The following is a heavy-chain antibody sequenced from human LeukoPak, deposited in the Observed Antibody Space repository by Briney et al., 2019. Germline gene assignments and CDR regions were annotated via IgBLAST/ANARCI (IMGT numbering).Heavy chain of an antibody. J-gene: IGHJ4*02. V-gene: IGHV3-23*01. CDR1: GFTFKNYA. CDR3: AKSRVAVPGRLNYFDS. D-gene: IGHD6-19*01. CDR2: ISGTGGST. Sequence: GGSLRLSCAASGFTFKNYALTWVRQAPGKGPEWVSRISGTGGSTFYADSVKGRFTISRDNPRNTLFLQMDYLKAEDTAIYYCAKSRVAVPGRLNYFDSWGQGAQVTVSS.